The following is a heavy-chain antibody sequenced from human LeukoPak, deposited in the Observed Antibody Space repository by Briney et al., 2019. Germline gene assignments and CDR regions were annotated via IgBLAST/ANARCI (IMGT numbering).Heavy chain of an antibody. J-gene: IGHJ4*02. CDR2: ISWDSGSI. CDR1: GFTFDDYA. V-gene: IGHV3-9*01. D-gene: IGHD3-22*01. CDR3: AKDSSGCHQQPYDH. Sequence: PGGSLRLSCTASGFTFDDYAMHWVRQAPGKGLEWVSSISWDSGSIGYADSVKGRFTISRDNAKNSLYLQMNSLRAEDTALYYCAKDSSGCHQQPYDHWGQGTLVTVSS.